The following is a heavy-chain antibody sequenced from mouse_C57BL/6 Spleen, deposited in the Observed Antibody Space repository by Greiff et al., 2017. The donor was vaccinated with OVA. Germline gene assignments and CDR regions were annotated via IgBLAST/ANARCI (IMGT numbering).Heavy chain of an antibody. CDR3: ARAPFYYGSSYWYFDV. V-gene: IGHV1-78*01. J-gene: IGHJ1*03. D-gene: IGHD1-1*01. CDR1: GYTFTDHT. Sequence: QVQLQQSDAELVKPGASVKISCKVSGYTFTDHTIHWMKQRPEQGLEWIGYIYPRDGSTKYNGKFKGKATLTADKSSSTAYMQLNSLTSEDSAVYFCARAPFYYGSSYWYFDVWGTGTTVTVSS. CDR2: IYPRDGST.